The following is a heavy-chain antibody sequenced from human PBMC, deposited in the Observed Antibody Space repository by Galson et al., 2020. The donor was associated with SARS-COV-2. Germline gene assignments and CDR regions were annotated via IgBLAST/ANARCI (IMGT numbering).Heavy chain of an antibody. CDR3: ARARPYYYGSGSFSYFDY. V-gene: IGHV3-13*01. J-gene: IGHJ4*02. CDR2: IDIAGDT. CDR1: GFTFDSYD. Sequence: TGRSLRLSCVASGFTFDSYDMHWVRQATGKGLEWVSVIDIAGDTYYPDSVKGRFTISRESAKNSFYLQMNSLRAGDTAVYYCARARPYYYGSGSFSYFDYWGQVALFTVSS. D-gene: IGHD3-10*01.